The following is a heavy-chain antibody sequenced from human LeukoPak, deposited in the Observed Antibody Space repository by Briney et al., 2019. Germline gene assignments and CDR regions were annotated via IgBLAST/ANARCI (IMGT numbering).Heavy chain of an antibody. V-gene: IGHV1-18*04. CDR1: GYTFTSYY. J-gene: IGHJ5*02. Sequence: GASVKVSCKASGYTFTSYYMHWVRQAPGQGLEWMGWISAYNGNTNYAQKLQGRVTMTTDTSTSTAYMELRSLRSDDTAVYYCAREYSIAAAGNSRFDPWGQGTLVTVSS. CDR2: ISAYNGNT. CDR3: AREYSIAAAGNSRFDP. D-gene: IGHD6-13*01.